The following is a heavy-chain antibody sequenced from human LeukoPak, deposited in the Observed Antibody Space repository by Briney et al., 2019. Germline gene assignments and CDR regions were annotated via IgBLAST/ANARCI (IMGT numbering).Heavy chain of an antibody. CDR3: ATSQVTMVRRVRDLYYYYYYMDV. CDR1: GGSISSGGYY. CDR2: SYASGST. D-gene: IGHD3-10*01. J-gene: IGHJ6*03. V-gene: IGHV4-61*02. Sequence: PSETLSLTCTVSGGSISSGGYYWSWIRQPAGKGLEWIGRSYASGSTNYNPSLNRRVTISVDTSKNQFSPKLSFVTAAETAVYYCATSQVTMVRRVRDLYYYYYYMDVWGKGTPVTVSS.